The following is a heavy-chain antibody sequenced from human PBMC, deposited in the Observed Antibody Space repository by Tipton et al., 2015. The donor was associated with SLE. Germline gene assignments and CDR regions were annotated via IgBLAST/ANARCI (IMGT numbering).Heavy chain of an antibody. CDR2: IHHSGNT. CDR1: AYSISTGYH. V-gene: IGHV4-38-2*02. D-gene: IGHD3-10*01. Sequence: TLSLTCAVSAYSISTGYHWGWLRQPPGKGLEWIASIHHSGNTYYNPSLKSRVTISLDTSKNQFSLKLNSVTAADTAVYFCAREGGYAGSGSYGTVWGQGTTVTASS. J-gene: IGHJ6*02. CDR3: AREGGYAGSGSYGTV.